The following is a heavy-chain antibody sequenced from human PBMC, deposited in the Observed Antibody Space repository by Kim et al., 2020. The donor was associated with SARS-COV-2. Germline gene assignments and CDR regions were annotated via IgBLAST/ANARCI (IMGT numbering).Heavy chain of an antibody. CDR3: AREGSSSFGWFDP. V-gene: IGHV7-4-1*02. D-gene: IGHD6-6*01. J-gene: IGHJ5*02. Sequence: YAQGFTGRFVFSLDTSVSTAYLQISSLKAEDTAVYYCAREGSSSFGWFDPWGQGTLVTVSS.